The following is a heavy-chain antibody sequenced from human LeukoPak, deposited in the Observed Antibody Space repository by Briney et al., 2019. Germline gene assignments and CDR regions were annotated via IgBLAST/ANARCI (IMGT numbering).Heavy chain of an antibody. CDR2: ISSSSSYI. CDR1: GFTFSSYA. Sequence: GGSLRLSCAASGFTFSSYAITWVRQAPGKGLEWVSSISSSSSYIYYADSVKGRFTISRDNAKNSLYLQMNSLRAEDTAVYYCAKDGEYYYDSSGYYAIDHWGQGTLVTVSS. V-gene: IGHV3-21*04. CDR3: AKDGEYYYDSSGYYAIDH. J-gene: IGHJ4*02. D-gene: IGHD3-22*01.